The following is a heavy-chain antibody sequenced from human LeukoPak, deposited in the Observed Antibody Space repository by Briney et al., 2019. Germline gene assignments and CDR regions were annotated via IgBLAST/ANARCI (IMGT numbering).Heavy chain of an antibody. CDR1: GGSNSNAAYY. V-gene: IGHV4-31*02. CDR3: ARVEAATTNPRFDY. CDR2: IYYSGST. D-gene: IGHD5-24*01. J-gene: IGHJ4*02. Sequence: SQTLSLTCTVSGGSNSNAAYYWSWIRQHPGKGLEWIGYIYYSGSTYYNPSLKSRVTISVDTSKNQFSLELNSVTAADMAVYYCARVEAATTNPRFDYWGQGTLVTVSS.